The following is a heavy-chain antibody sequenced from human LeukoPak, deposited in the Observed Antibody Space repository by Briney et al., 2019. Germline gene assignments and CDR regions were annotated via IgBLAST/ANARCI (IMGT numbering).Heavy chain of an antibody. CDR3: ARAKGIAAAGTLDWFDP. CDR2: IYYSGST. CDR1: GGSISSYY. V-gene: IGHV4-59*01. D-gene: IGHD6-13*01. J-gene: IGHJ5*02. Sequence: PSETLSLTCTVSGGSISSYYWSWIRQPPGKGLEWIGYIYYSGSTNYNPSLKSRVTISVDTSKNQFSLKLSSVTAADTAVYYCARAKGIAAAGTLDWFDPWGQGTLVTVSS.